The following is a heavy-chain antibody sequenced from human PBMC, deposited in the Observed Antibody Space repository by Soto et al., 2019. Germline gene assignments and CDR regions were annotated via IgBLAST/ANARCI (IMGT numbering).Heavy chain of an antibody. CDR3: ARGGSSTRFDY. Sequence: PSQTMSLSCTVSGGSICSYDWSWIRQPPGKGLEWIGYIYYSGSSNYNPSLKSRVTISVDTSKNQFSLKLSSVTAADTAVYYCARGGSSTRFDYWGQGTLVTVSS. D-gene: IGHD2-2*01. CDR1: GGSICSYD. J-gene: IGHJ4*02. V-gene: IGHV4-59*01. CDR2: IYYSGSS.